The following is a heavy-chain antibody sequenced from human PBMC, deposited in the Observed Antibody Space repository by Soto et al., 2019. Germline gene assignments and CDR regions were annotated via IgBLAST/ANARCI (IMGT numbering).Heavy chain of an antibody. CDR2: IIPILGIA. Sequence: QVQLVQSGAEVKKPGSSVKVSCKASGGTFSSYTISWVRQAPGQGLEWMGRIIPILGIANYAQKFQGRVPITXXKXTXXAYMERSSLRSEDTAVYYCARGNTAYYYYYYGMDVWGQGTTVTVSS. J-gene: IGHJ6*02. V-gene: IGHV1-69*02. D-gene: IGHD5-18*01. CDR3: ARGNTAYYYYYYGMDV. CDR1: GGTFSSYT.